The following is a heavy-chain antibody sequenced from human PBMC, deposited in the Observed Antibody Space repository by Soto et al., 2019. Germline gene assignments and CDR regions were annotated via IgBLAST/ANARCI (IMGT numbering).Heavy chain of an antibody. Sequence: QVQLVQSGAEVKKPGASVKVSCKASGYTFTSYGISWVRQAPGQGLEWMGWISAYIGNTNYAQKLQGRVTMTTDTSTSTAYMELRSLRSDDTAVYYCARTSIAAMREGYYYYYGMDVLGQGTTVTVSS. V-gene: IGHV1-18*04. CDR1: GYTFTSYG. D-gene: IGHD6-6*01. J-gene: IGHJ6*02. CDR2: ISAYIGNT. CDR3: ARTSIAAMREGYYYYYGMDV.